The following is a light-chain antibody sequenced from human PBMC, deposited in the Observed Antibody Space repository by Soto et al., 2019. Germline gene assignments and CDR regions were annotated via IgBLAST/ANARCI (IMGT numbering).Light chain of an antibody. CDR2: AVT. Sequence: QSALTQPASVSGSPGQSITISCTGTSSDVGGYNYVSWYQQHPGKAPKLMIYAVTDRPSGVSSRFSGSKSGNTASLTISGLQDEDEANYYCGSYTTSSTWVFGGGTKLTVL. J-gene: IGLJ3*02. CDR1: SSDVGGYNY. CDR3: GSYTTSSTWV. V-gene: IGLV2-14*01.